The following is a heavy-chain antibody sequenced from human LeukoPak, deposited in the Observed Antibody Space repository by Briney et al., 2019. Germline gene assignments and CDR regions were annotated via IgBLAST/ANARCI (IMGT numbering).Heavy chain of an antibody. V-gene: IGHV4-39*07. J-gene: IGHJ3*02. CDR2: IYYSGST. Sequence: ASETLSLTCTVSGGSISSSSYYWGWIRQPPGKGLEWIGSIYYSGSTYYNPSLKSRVTISVDTSKRQFSLKLNSVTAADTAVYYCARSVSYYYDSSARGAFDIWGQGTMVTVSS. CDR3: ARSVSYYYDSSARGAFDI. D-gene: IGHD3-22*01. CDR1: GGSISSSSYY.